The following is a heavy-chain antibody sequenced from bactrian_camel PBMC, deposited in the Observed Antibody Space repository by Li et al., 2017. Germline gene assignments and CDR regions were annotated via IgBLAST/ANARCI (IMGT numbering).Heavy chain of an antibody. D-gene: IGHD1*01. J-gene: IGHJ4*01. CDR3: ATDWRTSNCY. Sequence: QLVESGGASVQSGGSLRLSCVAFGDTHNSYMGWFRQAPGKEREGVACIDSDGNVHYTDSVKGRFTISRDTAKNTVYLQMNNLKSEDTALYYCATDWRTSNCYWGQGTQVTVS. CDR2: IDSDGNV. CDR1: GDTHNSY. V-gene: IGHV3S10*01.